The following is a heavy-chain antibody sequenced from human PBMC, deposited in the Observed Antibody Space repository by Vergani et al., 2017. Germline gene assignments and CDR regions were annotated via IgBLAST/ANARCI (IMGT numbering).Heavy chain of an antibody. Sequence: QVQLVQSGAEVKKSGASVKVSCKTSGYTFIGYYMHWVRQAPGQGLEWMGWINPNTGGTNYAQKFQGRVTLTRDTSISTAYMELGRLRSDDTAVYCCARGATDWDYGGEGTQVTVSS. CDR1: GYTFIGYY. V-gene: IGHV1-2*02. CDR2: INPNTGGT. CDR3: ARGATDWDY. J-gene: IGHJ4*02. D-gene: IGHD3-9*01.